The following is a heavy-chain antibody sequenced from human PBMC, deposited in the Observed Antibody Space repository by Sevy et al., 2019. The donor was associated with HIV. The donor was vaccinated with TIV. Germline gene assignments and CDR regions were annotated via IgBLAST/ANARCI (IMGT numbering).Heavy chain of an antibody. J-gene: IGHJ6*02. Sequence: GGSLRLSCAASGFTFSRYWMSWVRQAPGKGLEWVANIKVDGSEKYYVDSVKGRFTFSRDNAKNSVYLQMNSLRAEDTAVYYCARDCSSTRCLWGMDVWGQGTTVTVSS. CDR3: ARDCSSTRCLWGMDV. V-gene: IGHV3-7*03. D-gene: IGHD2-2*01. CDR1: GFTFSRYW. CDR2: IKVDGSEK.